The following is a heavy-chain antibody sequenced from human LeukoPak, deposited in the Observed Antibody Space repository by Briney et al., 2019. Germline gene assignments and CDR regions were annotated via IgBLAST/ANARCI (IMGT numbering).Heavy chain of an antibody. D-gene: IGHD4-11*01. Sequence: SETLSLTCTVSGGSISSYYWNWIRQPAGKGLEWIGRIYTSGSTNYNPSLKSRVTISVDTSKNQFSLKLSSVTAADTAVYYCARGLDSTPSAIDYWGQGTLVTVSS. V-gene: IGHV4-4*07. CDR1: GGSISSYY. CDR2: IYTSGST. CDR3: ARGLDSTPSAIDY. J-gene: IGHJ4*02.